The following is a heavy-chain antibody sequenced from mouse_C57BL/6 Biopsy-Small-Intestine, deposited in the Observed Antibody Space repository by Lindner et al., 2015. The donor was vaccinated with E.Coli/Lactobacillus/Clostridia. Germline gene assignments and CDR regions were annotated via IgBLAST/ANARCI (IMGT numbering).Heavy chain of an antibody. J-gene: IGHJ3*01. CDR2: INPKTGGT. V-gene: IGHV1-84*02. D-gene: IGHD4-1*01. CDR3: ATNQWKNWGPGYFDY. Sequence: SVKVSCKASGYTFTDSYVLWVRQAPGQGLEWLGWINPKTGGTNYGQKFQGRVTVTRDTSISTAFMEMSRLTSDDTAVYYCATNQWKNWGPGYFDYWGQGTLVTVSA. CDR1: GYTFTDSY.